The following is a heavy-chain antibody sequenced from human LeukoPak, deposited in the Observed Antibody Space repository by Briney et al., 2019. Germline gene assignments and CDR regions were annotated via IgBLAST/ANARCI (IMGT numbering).Heavy chain of an antibody. Sequence: SETLSLTCAVYGGSFSGYYWSWIRQPPGKGLEWIGEINHSGSTNYNSSLKSRVTISVDTSKNQFSLKLSSVTAADTAVYYCARRPQWLAPKYDYWGQGTLVTVSS. CDR3: ARRPQWLAPKYDY. D-gene: IGHD6-19*01. CDR2: INHSGST. V-gene: IGHV4-34*01. CDR1: GGSFSGYY. J-gene: IGHJ4*02.